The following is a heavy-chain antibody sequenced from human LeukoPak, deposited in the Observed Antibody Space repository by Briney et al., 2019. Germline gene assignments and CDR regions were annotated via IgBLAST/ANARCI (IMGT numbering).Heavy chain of an antibody. D-gene: IGHD6-19*01. Sequence: GGSLRLSCAASGFTFSSYSMNWVRQAPGKGLEWVSSISSSSSYIYYADSVKGRFTISRDNAKDSLYLQMNSLRAEDTAVYYCARVKIAVAARGGYYYYGMDVWGQGTTVTVSS. V-gene: IGHV3-21*01. CDR2: ISSSSSYI. J-gene: IGHJ6*02. CDR3: ARVKIAVAARGGYYYYGMDV. CDR1: GFTFSSYS.